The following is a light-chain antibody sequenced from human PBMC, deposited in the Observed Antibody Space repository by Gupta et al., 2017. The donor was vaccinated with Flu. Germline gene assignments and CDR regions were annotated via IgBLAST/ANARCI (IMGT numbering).Light chain of an antibody. Sequence: PDSLAVSLGAGATINCKSSQSLLASSNNKNFLAWYQQKPGQPPLLLIYLASTRESGVPSRFSGSGCGTDCTLTISTLQPEDFAVYYCQQKDNSPRTFGQGTKVEIK. J-gene: IGKJ1*01. CDR1: QSLLASSNNKNF. V-gene: IGKV4-1*01. CDR3: QQKDNSPRT. CDR2: LAS.